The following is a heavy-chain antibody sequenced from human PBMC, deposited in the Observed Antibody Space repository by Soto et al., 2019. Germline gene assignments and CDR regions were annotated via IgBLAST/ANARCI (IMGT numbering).Heavy chain of an antibody. CDR1: GGSISSGGYY. V-gene: IGHV4-31*03. D-gene: IGHD2-15*01. Sequence: QVQLQESGPGLVKPSQTLSLTCTVSGGSISSGGYYWSWIRQHPGKGLEWIGYIYYSGSTYYNPSRKSRVTISVDTSKNQFSLKLSSVTAADTAVYYCARMLSGAIVVVVDATMPYAFDIWGQGTMVTVSS. CDR3: ARMLSGAIVVVVDATMPYAFDI. CDR2: IYYSGST. J-gene: IGHJ3*02.